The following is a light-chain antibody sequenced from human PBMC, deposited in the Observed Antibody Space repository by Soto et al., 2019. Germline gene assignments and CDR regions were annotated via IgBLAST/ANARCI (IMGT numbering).Light chain of an antibody. CDR1: QSISTY. V-gene: IGKV1-39*01. Sequence: DIEMTQSPSSLSASVGDSATITCRASQSISTYLDWYQHKPGKAPKILIYSASSLQSGVPSRFSGSGSGTDFTLTISRLQPEDFATYYCQESHSTFGQGTKLEIK. J-gene: IGKJ2*01. CDR2: SAS. CDR3: QESHST.